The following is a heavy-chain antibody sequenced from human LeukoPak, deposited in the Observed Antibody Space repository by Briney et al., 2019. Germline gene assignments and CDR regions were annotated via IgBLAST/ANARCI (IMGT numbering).Heavy chain of an antibody. CDR1: GGSISSYY. CDR2: IYYSGST. J-gene: IGHJ6*03. CDR3: ARGQKNYYGSGSFPHAVYYYYYYMDV. D-gene: IGHD3-10*01. V-gene: IGHV4-59*01. Sequence: PSETLSLTCTVSGGSISSYYWSWIRQPPGKGLEWIGYIYYSGSTNYNPSLKSRVTISVDTSKNQFSLKLSSVTAADTAVYYCARGQKNYYGSGSFPHAVYYYYYYMDVWGEGTTVTVSS.